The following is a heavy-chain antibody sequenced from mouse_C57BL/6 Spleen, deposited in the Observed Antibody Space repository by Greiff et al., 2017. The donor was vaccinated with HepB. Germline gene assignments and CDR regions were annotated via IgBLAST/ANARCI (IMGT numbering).Heavy chain of an antibody. CDR1: GFTFSDYG. D-gene: IGHD1-1*01. J-gene: IGHJ4*01. Sequence: EVMLVESGGGLVKPGGSLKLSCAASGFTFSDYGMHWVRQAPEKGLEWVAYISSGSSTIYYADTVKGRFTISRDNAKNTLFLQMTSLRSEDTAMYYCARFPLHAMDYWGQGTSVTVSS. CDR2: ISSGSSTI. CDR3: ARFPLHAMDY. V-gene: IGHV5-17*01.